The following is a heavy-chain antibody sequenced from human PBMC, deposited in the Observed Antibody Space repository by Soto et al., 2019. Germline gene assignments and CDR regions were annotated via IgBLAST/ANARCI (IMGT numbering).Heavy chain of an antibody. CDR3: ARDVGYYDILTGYYKSYYYYGMDV. D-gene: IGHD3-9*01. J-gene: IGHJ6*02. Sequence: PGGSLRLSCAASGFTFSSYAMIWVRQAPGKGLEWVANIKQDGSEKYYVDSVKGRFTISRDNAKNSLYLQMNSLRAGDTAVYYCARDVGYYDILTGYYKSYYYYGMDVWGQGTTVTVSS. V-gene: IGHV3-7*03. CDR1: GFTFSSYA. CDR2: IKQDGSEK.